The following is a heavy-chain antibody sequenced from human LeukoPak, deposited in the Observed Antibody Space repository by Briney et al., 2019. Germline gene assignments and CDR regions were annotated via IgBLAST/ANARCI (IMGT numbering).Heavy chain of an antibody. CDR2: IYYSGST. CDR1: GGSISSYY. J-gene: IGHJ5*02. D-gene: IGHD6-19*01. V-gene: IGHV4-59*01. Sequence: SETLSLTCTVSGGSISSYYWNWIRQPPGKGLEWIGYIYYSGSTNYNPSLKSRVTISVDTSKNQFSLKLRSVTAADTAVYYCTRMTAVAGTGDWFDPWGQGTLVTVSS. CDR3: TRMTAVAGTGDWFDP.